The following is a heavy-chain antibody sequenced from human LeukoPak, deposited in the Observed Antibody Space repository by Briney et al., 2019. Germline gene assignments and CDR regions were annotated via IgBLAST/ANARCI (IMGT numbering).Heavy chain of an antibody. CDR1: GGSISSSSYY. Sequence: SETLSLTCTVSGGSISSSSYYWGWIRQPPGKGLEWIGSIYYSGSTYYNPSLKSRVTISVDTSKNQFSLKLSSVTAADTAVYYCAREPRHLATNDYWGQGTLVTVSS. J-gene: IGHJ4*02. CDR3: AREPRHLATNDY. V-gene: IGHV4-39*07. CDR2: IYYSGST.